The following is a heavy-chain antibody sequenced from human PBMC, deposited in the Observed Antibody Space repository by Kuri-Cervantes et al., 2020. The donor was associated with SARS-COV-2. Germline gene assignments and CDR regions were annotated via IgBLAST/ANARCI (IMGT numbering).Heavy chain of an antibody. J-gene: IGHJ5*02. CDR2: ISDSGADT. CDR1: GFTFRSFA. Sequence: GGSLRLSCAASGFTFRSFAMSWVRQAPGKGLQWVSSISDSGADTYYADSVKGRFTISRDNSKNTLYLQMNSLRAEDTAVYYCAKCAFGGVIKAPFGWFDPWGQGTLVTVSS. V-gene: IGHV3-23*01. D-gene: IGHD3-16*02. CDR3: AKCAFGGVIKAPFGWFDP.